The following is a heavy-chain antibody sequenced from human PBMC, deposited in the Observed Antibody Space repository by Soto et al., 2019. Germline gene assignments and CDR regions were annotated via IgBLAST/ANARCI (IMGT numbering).Heavy chain of an antibody. CDR3: ARDQASDWNYSQGMDV. CDR2: ISAYNGNT. CDR1: GYTFSSYG. J-gene: IGHJ6*02. V-gene: IGHV1-18*04. Sequence: EASVKVSCKASGYTFSSYGISWVRQAPGQGLEWMGWISAYNGNTNYAQKLQGRVTMTTDTSTSTAYMELRSLRSDDTAVYYCARDQASDWNYSQGMDVWGQGTTVTVSS. D-gene: IGHD1-7*01.